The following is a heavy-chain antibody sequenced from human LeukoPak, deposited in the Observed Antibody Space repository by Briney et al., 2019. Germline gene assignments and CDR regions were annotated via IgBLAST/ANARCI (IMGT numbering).Heavy chain of an antibody. Sequence: PGGSLRLSCAASGFIFSPYAMSWVRQAPGKGLEWVSVIYSGGSTYYADSVKGRFTISRDNSKNTLYLQMNSLRAEDTAVYYCARDAELHSFDIWGQGTMVTVSS. D-gene: IGHD4-23*01. CDR2: IYSGGST. CDR3: ARDAELHSFDI. J-gene: IGHJ3*02. V-gene: IGHV3-53*01. CDR1: GFIFSPYA.